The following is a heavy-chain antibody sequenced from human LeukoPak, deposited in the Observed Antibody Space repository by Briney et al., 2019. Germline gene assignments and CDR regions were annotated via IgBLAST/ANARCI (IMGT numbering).Heavy chain of an antibody. CDR2: MYSSGST. J-gene: IGHJ6*03. V-gene: IGHV4-39*07. D-gene: IGHD3-10*01. CDR3: ARTTMVRGTYYMDV. Sequence: SETLSLTCTVSGGSISSSSYYWGWIRQPPGKGLEWIGSMYSSGSTYYNPSLKSRVTISVDTSKNQFSLKLSSVTAADTAVYYCARTTMVRGTYYMDVWGKGTTVTVSS. CDR1: GGSISSSSYY.